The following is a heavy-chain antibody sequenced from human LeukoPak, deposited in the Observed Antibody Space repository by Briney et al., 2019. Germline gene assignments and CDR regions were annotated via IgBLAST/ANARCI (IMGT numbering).Heavy chain of an antibody. D-gene: IGHD3-3*01. Sequence: ASVKVSCKASGYTFTSYGISWVRQAPGQGLEWMGWISAYNGNTNYAQKLQGRVTMTTDTSTSTAYMELRSLRSDDTAVYYCARAQYYDFWSGYYKPEYYFDYWGQGTLVTVSS. CDR2: ISAYNGNT. J-gene: IGHJ4*02. V-gene: IGHV1-18*01. CDR1: GYTFTSYG. CDR3: ARAQYYDFWSGYYKPEYYFDY.